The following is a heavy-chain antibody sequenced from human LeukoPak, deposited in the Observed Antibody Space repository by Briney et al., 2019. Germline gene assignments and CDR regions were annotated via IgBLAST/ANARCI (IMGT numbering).Heavy chain of an antibody. Sequence: SVTLSLTCTVSGYSISSGYYWGWIRQPPGKGLEWIGSIYHSGSTYYNPSLKSRVTISVDTSKNQFSLKLSSVTAADTAVYYCAGHTNDYYYYYYMDVWGKGTTVTVSS. CDR2: IYHSGST. CDR3: AGHTNDYYYYYYMDV. J-gene: IGHJ6*03. V-gene: IGHV4-38-2*02. CDR1: GYSISSGYY.